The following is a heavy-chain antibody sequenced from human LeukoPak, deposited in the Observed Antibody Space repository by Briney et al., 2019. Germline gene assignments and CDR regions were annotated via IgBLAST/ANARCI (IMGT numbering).Heavy chain of an antibody. CDR2: IIPILGIA. CDR1: GGPFSIYT. D-gene: IGHD3-22*01. V-gene: IGHV1-69*02. CDR3: ARTRGSSGYYFPYYFDY. Sequence: KVSCKASGGPFSIYTISWVRQAPGQGLEWMGRIIPILGIANYAQKFQGRVTITADKSTSTAYMELSSLRSEDTAVYYCARTRGSSGYYFPYYFDYWGQGTLVTVSS. J-gene: IGHJ4*02.